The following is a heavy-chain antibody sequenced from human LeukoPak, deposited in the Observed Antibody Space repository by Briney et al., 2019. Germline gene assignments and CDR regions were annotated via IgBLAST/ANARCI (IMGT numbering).Heavy chain of an antibody. CDR1: GGSISNGGYS. Sequence: TSETLSLTCAVSGGSISNGGYSWSWIRQPPGKDLEWIGYIYHSGSTYYNPSLKSRVTISVDTSKNQFSLKLSSVTAADTAVYYCARGMTETRLFVPWGQGTLVTVSS. CDR3: ARGMTETRLFVP. V-gene: IGHV4-30-2*01. D-gene: IGHD1/OR15-1a*01. CDR2: IYHSGST. J-gene: IGHJ5*02.